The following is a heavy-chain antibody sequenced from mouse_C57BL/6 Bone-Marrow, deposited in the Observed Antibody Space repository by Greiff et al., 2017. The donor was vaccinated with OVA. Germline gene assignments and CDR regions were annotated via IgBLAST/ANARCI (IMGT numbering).Heavy chain of an antibody. Sequence: EVQLQQSGTVLARPGASVKMSCKTSGYTFTSYWMHWVKQRPGQGLEWIGAIYPGNSDTSYNQKFKGKAKLTAVTSASTAYMELSSLTNEDSAVYYCTREVLYYYGSSDWYFDVWGTGTTVTVSS. V-gene: IGHV1-5*01. J-gene: IGHJ1*03. D-gene: IGHD1-1*01. CDR1: GYTFTSYW. CDR2: IYPGNSDT. CDR3: TREVLYYYGSSDWYFDV.